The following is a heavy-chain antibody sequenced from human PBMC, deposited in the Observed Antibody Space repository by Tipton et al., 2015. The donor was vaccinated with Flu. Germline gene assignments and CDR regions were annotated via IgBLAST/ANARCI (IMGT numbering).Heavy chain of an antibody. Sequence: GSLRLSCAASGFTFRTNGMHWVRQAPGKGLEWVAHIRSDETTEYADSVKGRFTISSDNSKDMLYLQMNSLRAEDKAVFYCAKSGGFDSWNQGALVIVSS. J-gene: IGHJ4*02. CDR3: AKSGGFDS. CDR2: IRSDETTE. D-gene: IGHD1-26*01. V-gene: IGHV3-30*02. CDR1: GFTFRTNG.